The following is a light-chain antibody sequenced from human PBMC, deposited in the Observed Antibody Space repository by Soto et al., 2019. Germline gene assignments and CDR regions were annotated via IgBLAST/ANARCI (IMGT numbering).Light chain of an antibody. CDR3: CSYAGGGTFV. CDR2: EAY. J-gene: IGLJ1*01. Sequence: QSALTQPASVSGPPGQSITISCTGTSSDVGTYNLVSWYQQKPGQAPKLMIYEAYRRPSGACDRFSGSRSGNTASLTISGLQAEDEADYYCCSYAGGGTFVFGTGTKLTVL. CDR1: SSDVGTYNL. V-gene: IGLV2-23*01.